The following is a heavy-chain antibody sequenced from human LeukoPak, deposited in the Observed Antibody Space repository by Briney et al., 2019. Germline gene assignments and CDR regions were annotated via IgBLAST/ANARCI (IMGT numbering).Heavy chain of an antibody. CDR3: ASGVGYHYYGMDV. V-gene: IGHV1-69*02. Sequence: GSSVKVSCKASGGTFSSYTISWVRQAPGQGLEWMGRIIPILGIANYAQKFQGRVTITADKSTSTAYMELSSLRSEDAAVYYCASGVGYHYYGMDVWGQGTTVTVSS. D-gene: IGHD3-3*01. CDR2: IIPILGIA. CDR1: GGTFSSYT. J-gene: IGHJ6*02.